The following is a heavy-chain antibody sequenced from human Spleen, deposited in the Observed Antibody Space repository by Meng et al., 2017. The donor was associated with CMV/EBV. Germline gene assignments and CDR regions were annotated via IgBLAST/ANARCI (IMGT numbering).Heavy chain of an antibody. Sequence: GESLKISCAASGFTFSTYSMNWVRQAPGKGLEWVSSISSTSRYIFYADSVKGRFTISRDNAKNSLYLQMNSLRAEDTALYYCAKVHYSSTWYRNYFDYWGQGTLVTVSS. CDR1: GFTFSTYS. CDR2: ISSTSRYI. V-gene: IGHV3-21*01. J-gene: IGHJ4*02. CDR3: AKVHYSSTWYRNYFDY. D-gene: IGHD6-13*01.